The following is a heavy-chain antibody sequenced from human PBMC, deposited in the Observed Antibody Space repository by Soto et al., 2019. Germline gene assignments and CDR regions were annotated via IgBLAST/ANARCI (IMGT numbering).Heavy chain of an antibody. CDR3: AHAGDFDLLSFDR. V-gene: IGHV2-5*02. Sequence: QITLKESGPPLVRPAQTLTLTCAFSGFSLTTTRMGVAWIRQPPGKALEWLALIYWDDDKRYSPSLKNRLTVSKDTSTNRVVLTITNISPDDTGTYFCAHAGDFDLLSFDRWGPCTLVTVSS. CDR2: IYWDDDK. D-gene: IGHD3-9*01. J-gene: IGHJ1*01. CDR1: GFSLTTTRMG.